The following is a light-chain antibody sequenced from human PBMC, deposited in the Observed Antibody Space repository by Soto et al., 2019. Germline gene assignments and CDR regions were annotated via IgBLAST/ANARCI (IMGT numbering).Light chain of an antibody. CDR2: KAS. J-gene: IGKJ1*01. V-gene: IGKV1-5*03. CDR3: QHYNSYSEA. Sequence: QMTQSPSTLSGSVGDRATITWRASQTISSWLAWYQQKPGKAPKLLIYKASTLKSGVPSRFSGSGSGTEFTLTISSLQPDDFATYYCQHYNSYSEAFGQGTKVDVK. CDR1: QTISSW.